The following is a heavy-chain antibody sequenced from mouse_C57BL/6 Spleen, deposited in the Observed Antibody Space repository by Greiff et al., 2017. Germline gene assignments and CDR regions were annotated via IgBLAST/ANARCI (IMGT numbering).Heavy chain of an antibody. CDR3: ARSYGSPMDY. V-gene: IGHV1-4*01. J-gene: IGHJ4*01. D-gene: IGHD2-10*02. CDR2: VNPSSGYT. CDR1: GYTFTSYT. Sequence: VKLQESGAELARPGASVKISCKVSGYTFTSYTLHWVKQRPGQGLVWIGYVNPSSGYTKYNQKFKDKATLTADQSSSTAYMQLSSLTAEDSAVYYCARSYGSPMDYWGQGTSVTVSS.